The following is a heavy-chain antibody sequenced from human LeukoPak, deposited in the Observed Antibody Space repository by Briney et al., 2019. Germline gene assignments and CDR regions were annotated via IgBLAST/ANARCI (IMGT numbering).Heavy chain of an antibody. CDR2: ISYIDVET. CDR1: GFTLSNYA. CDR3: AKDQSYSNYEYDY. V-gene: IGHV3-23*01. D-gene: IGHD4-11*01. J-gene: IGHJ4*02. Sequence: PGGSLRLSCAASGFTLSNYAMNWVRQAPGKGLEWVSGISYIDVETYYADSVKGRFTISSDNSKNTLYLQMNSLRAEDTAVYYCAKDQSYSNYEYDYWGQGTLVTVSS.